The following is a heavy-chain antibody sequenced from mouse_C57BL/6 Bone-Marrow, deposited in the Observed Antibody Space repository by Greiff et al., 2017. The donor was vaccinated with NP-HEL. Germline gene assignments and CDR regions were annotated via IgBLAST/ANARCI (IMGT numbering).Heavy chain of an antibody. CDR2: FYPGSGSI. J-gene: IGHJ3*01. CDR1: GYTFTEYT. V-gene: IGHV1-62-2*01. Sequence: VQLQQSGAELVKPGASVKLSCKASGYTFTEYTIHWVKQRSGQGLEWIGWFYPGSGSIKYNEKFKDKATLTADKSSSTVYMELSRLTSEDSAVYFCARHEEGVYEYDFAWFAYWGQGTLVTVSA. CDR3: ARHEEGVYEYDFAWFAY. D-gene: IGHD2-4*01.